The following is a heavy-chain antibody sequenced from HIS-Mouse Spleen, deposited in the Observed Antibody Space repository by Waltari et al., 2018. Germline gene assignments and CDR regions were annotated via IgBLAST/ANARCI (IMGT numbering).Heavy chain of an antibody. CDR2: IYYSGST. J-gene: IGHJ4*02. Sequence: QVQLQESGPGLVKASQTLSLTCTVSGGSLTSGGYYWSWIRQHPGKGLEWIGYIYYSGSTYYNPSLKSRVTISVDTSKNQYSLKLSSVTAADTAVYYCATHLDYGYDYWGQGTLVIVSS. D-gene: IGHD3-10*01. CDR1: GGSLTSGGYY. V-gene: IGHV4-31*03. CDR3: ATHLDYGYDY.